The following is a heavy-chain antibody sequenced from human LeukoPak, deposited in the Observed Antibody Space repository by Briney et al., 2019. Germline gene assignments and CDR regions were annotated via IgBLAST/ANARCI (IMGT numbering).Heavy chain of an antibody. CDR1: GFTFSTYG. CDR2: TGNSGNGGGLT. Sequence: GGSLRLSCAASGFTFSTYGMSWVRQAPGKGLEWVSGTGNSGNGGGLTYHADSVKGRFTISSDNAKNSLSLQMNSLRAEDTAVYYCAASRIQLWNNHNYWGQGTLVTVSS. CDR3: AASRIQLWNNHNY. D-gene: IGHD5-18*01. J-gene: IGHJ4*02. V-gene: IGHV3-21*01.